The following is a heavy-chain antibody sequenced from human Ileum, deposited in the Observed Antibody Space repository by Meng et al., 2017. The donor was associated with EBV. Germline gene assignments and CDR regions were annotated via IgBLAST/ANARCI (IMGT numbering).Heavy chain of an antibody. Sequence: EVLVLYSGGGLLQPGGSLRLSCAASGFTFNNYAINWVRQAPGKGLEWVSGITGGGFTTFYADSLKGRFTISRDNSKNTVHLQMNSLRAEDTAVYYCAKEATSVSRGRFDTWGQGTLVTVSS. J-gene: IGHJ5*02. V-gene: IGHV3-23*01. CDR3: AKEATSVSRGRFDT. CDR1: GFTFNNYA. CDR2: ITGGGFTT. D-gene: IGHD3-10*01.